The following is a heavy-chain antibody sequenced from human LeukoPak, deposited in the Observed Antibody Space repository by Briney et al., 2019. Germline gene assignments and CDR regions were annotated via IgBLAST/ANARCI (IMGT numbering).Heavy chain of an antibody. CDR2: IKQDGSEK. Sequence: GGSLRLSCAASGFTFSSYWMSWVRQAPGKGLEWVANIKQDGSEKYYVDSVKGRFTISRDNAKNSLYLQMNSLRAEDTAVYYCARESPEWPYYYYYMDVWGKGTTVTVSS. CDR3: ARESPEWPYYYYYMDV. CDR1: GFTFSSYW. V-gene: IGHV3-7*01. J-gene: IGHJ6*03. D-gene: IGHD3-3*01.